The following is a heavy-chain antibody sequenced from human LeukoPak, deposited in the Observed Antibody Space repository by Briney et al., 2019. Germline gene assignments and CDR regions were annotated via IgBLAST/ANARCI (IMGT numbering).Heavy chain of an antibody. CDR2: ISAYNGNT. D-gene: IGHD5-12*01. Sequence: ASVKVSCKASGYTFTSYGISWVRQAPGQGLEWMGWISAYNGNTNYAQKLQGRVTMTTDTSTSTAYMELRSLRSDDTAVYYCARLGVATTGQMPHYYGMDVWGKGTTVTVSS. CDR3: ARLGVATTGQMPHYYGMDV. V-gene: IGHV1-18*04. J-gene: IGHJ6*04. CDR1: GYTFTSYG.